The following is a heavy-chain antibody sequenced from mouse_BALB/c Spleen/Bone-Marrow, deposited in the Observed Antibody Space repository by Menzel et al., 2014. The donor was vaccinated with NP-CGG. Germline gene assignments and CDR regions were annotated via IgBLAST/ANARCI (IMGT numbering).Heavy chain of an antibody. CDR2: ISNGGGST. V-gene: IGHV5-12*02. CDR3: ERRGWFYAMDY. J-gene: IGHJ4*01. Sequence: EVMLVESGGGLVQPGGSLKLSCATSGFTFSDYYMYWVRQTPEKRLEWVAYISNGGGSTYYPDTVKGRFTISRDNAKNALYLKMSVLKLRATPFFYWERRGWFYAMDYGGKEPSAPVSS. CDR1: GFTFSDYY. D-gene: IGHD2-2*01.